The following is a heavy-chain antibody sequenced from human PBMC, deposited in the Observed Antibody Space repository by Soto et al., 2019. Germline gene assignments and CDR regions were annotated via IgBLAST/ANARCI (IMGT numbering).Heavy chain of an antibody. J-gene: IGHJ6*02. Sequence: QVQLVQSGAEVKEPGSSVRVSCKASGGTFDNFIMNWVRQTPGRGLEWMGGIVPMLGTPTYAEKFKGRVMTSATGSTSTMYMEVTSLRSEDTAIYYCARNGTYSSSLSQYSGMDVWGQGTTVTVSS. V-gene: IGHV1-69*01. CDR1: GGTFDNFI. CDR2: IVPMLGTP. CDR3: ARNGTYSSSLSQYSGMDV. D-gene: IGHD1-26*01.